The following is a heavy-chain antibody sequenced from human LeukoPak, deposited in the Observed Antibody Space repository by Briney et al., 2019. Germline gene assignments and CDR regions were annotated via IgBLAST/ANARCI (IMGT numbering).Heavy chain of an antibody. J-gene: IGHJ5*02. CDR3: ARGVYSSGWFHTYNWFDP. D-gene: IGHD6-19*01. CDR2: INHSGST. CDR1: GGSFSGYY. Sequence: SETLSLTCAVHGGSFSGYYWSWIRQPPGKGLEWIGEINHSGSTNYNPSLKSRVTISVDTSKNQFSLKLGSVTAADTAVYYCARGVYSSGWFHTYNWFDPWGQGTLVTVSS. V-gene: IGHV4-34*01.